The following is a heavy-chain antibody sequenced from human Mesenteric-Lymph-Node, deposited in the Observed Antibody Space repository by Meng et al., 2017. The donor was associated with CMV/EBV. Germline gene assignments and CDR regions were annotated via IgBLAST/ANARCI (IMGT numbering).Heavy chain of an antibody. CDR2: LRYDGSNE. D-gene: IGHD4-23*01. Sequence: GESLKISCETSGFTFSSYGMHWVRLAPGKGLEWVAFLRYDGSNEYYEDSVKGRFTISRDNSKSTLYLQMDSLRLEDTAMYYCAKIGSVGTYFDLWGQGTLVTVSS. CDR1: GFTFSSYG. V-gene: IGHV3-30*02. CDR3: AKIGSVGTYFDL. J-gene: IGHJ4*02.